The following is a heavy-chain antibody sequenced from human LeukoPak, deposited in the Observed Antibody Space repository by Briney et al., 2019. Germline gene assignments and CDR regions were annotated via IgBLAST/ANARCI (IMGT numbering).Heavy chain of an antibody. V-gene: IGHV4-59*01. Sequence: PSETLSLTCTVSGGSISSDFWSWIRQSPGEGLEWIGYIYYSGSTNYNPSLKSRVTISLDTSNNQFSLRLSSVTAADTAVYYCARQYGEYWGQGTLVTVSS. J-gene: IGHJ4*02. CDR2: IYYSGST. CDR3: ARQYGEY. CDR1: GGSISSDF. D-gene: IGHD2/OR15-2a*01.